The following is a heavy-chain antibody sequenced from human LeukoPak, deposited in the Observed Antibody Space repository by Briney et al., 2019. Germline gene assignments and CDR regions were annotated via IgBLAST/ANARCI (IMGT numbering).Heavy chain of an antibody. V-gene: IGHV3-66*01. CDR2: IYSGGST. D-gene: IGHD1-14*01. Sequence: GGSLRLSCAASGFTVSSNYMSWVRQAPGKGLEWVSVIYSGGSTYYADSVKGRFTISRDNSKNTLYLQMNSLRAEHPAVYYCARDKSNPPYYYYGMDVWGQGTTVTVSS. CDR3: ARDKSNPPYYYYGMDV. J-gene: IGHJ6*02. CDR1: GFTVSSNY.